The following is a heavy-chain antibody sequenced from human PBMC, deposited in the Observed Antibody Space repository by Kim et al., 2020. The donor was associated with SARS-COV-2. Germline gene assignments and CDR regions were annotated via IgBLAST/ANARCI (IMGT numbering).Heavy chain of an antibody. J-gene: IGHJ4*02. D-gene: IGHD3-10*01. CDR2: IDPSDSYT. CDR1: GYSFTNYW. V-gene: IGHV5-10-1*01. Sequence: GESLKISCKGSGYSFTNYWISWVRQMPGKGLEWIGRIDPSDSYTNNSPSIQGHVTISVDKSISTAYLKWSSLTASDTAMYYCARHYGSGSYSLFDCWGRGTLVTVSS. CDR3: ARHYGSGSYSLFDC.